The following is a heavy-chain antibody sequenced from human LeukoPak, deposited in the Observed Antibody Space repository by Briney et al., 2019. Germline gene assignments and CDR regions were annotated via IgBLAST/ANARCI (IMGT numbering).Heavy chain of an antibody. V-gene: IGHV1-3*01. CDR2: INAGNGNT. J-gene: IGHJ5*02. CDR3: ARGSSRIAAAGNWFDP. CDR1: RYTFTSYA. Sequence: ASVKVSCKASRYTFTSYAMHWVRQAPGQRLEWMGWINAGNGNTKYSQKFQGRVTITRDTSASTAYMELSSLRSEDTAVYYCARGSSRIAAAGNWFDPWGQGTLVTVSS. D-gene: IGHD6-13*01.